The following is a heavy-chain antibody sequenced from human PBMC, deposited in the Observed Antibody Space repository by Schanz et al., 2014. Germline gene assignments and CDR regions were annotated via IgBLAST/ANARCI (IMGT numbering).Heavy chain of an antibody. CDR1: GGTFSIST. CDR3: AKVDRTRYYAMDV. J-gene: IGHJ6*02. D-gene: IGHD3-9*01. V-gene: IGHV1-69*08. Sequence: QVPLVQSGAEVQQPGSSLKVSCKASGGTFSISTLTWVRQAPGQGLEWMGRIIPILDKTNYAQKFQGRVTMTADKSTSTVYMEVSGLRSEDTAVYYCAKVDRTRYYAMDVWGQGTTVTVSS. CDR2: IIPILDKT.